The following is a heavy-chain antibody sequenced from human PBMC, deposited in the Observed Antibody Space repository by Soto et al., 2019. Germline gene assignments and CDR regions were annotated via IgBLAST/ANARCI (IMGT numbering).Heavy chain of an antibody. V-gene: IGHV3-33*01. CDR1: GFTFSSYG. D-gene: IGHD5-12*01. CDR2: IWYDGSNK. CDR3: ARATGYHEAFDI. J-gene: IGHJ3*02. Sequence: QVQLVESGGGVVQPGRSLRLSCAASGFTFSSYGMHWVRQAPGKGLEWVAVIWYDGSNKYYADSVKGRFTISRDNSKNTLDLQMNSLRAEDTAVYYCARATGYHEAFDIWGQGTMVPVSS.